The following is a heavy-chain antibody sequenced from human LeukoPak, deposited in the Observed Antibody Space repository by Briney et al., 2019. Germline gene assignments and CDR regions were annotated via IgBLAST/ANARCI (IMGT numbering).Heavy chain of an antibody. CDR3: APQTMILVL. D-gene: IGHD3-22*01. V-gene: IGHV3-7*01. CDR1: GFTFNNYW. CDR2: INRDESEK. Sequence: GGSLRLSCAASGFTFNNYWMSWVRQAPGKGLEWVANINRDESEKYYVDSVKGRFTISRDNAKNSVFLQMNSLRAEDTAIYYCAPQTMILVLGGQGTLVTVSS. J-gene: IGHJ4*02.